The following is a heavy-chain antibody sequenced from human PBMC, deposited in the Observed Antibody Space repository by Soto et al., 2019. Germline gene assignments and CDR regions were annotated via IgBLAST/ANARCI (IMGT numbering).Heavy chain of an antibody. CDR3: ARDRLVDRATAQYYYCGMDV. J-gene: IGHJ6*02. D-gene: IGHD2-21*01. CDR1: GFTFSSYS. V-gene: IGHV3-21*01. Sequence: GGSLRLSCAASGFTFSSYSMNWVRQAPGKGLEWVSSISSSSSYIYYADSVKGRFTISRDNAKNSLYLQMNSLRAEDTAVYYCARDRLVDRATAQYYYCGMDVWGQGTTVTVSS. CDR2: ISSSSSYI.